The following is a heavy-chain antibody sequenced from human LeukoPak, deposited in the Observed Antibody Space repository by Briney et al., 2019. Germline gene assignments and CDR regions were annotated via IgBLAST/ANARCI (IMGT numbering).Heavy chain of an antibody. D-gene: IGHD3-3*01. CDR2: INVGNGNT. J-gene: IGHJ6*02. V-gene: IGHV1-3*01. CDR3: ARDLDGGSIFGVVLPQNYYYGMDV. CDR1: GYTFTSCA. Sequence: ASVKVSCKASGYTFTSCAMHWVRQAPGQRLEWMGWINVGNGNTKYSQKFQGRVTITRDTSASTAYMELSSLRSEDTAVYYCARDLDGGSIFGVVLPQNYYYGMDVWGQGTTVTVSS.